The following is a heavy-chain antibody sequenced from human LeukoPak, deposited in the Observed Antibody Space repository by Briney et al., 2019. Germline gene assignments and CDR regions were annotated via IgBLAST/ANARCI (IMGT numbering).Heavy chain of an antibody. J-gene: IGHJ4*02. D-gene: IGHD2-2*01. V-gene: IGHV1-69*13. CDR1: GGTFSSYA. Sequence: SVKVSCKASGGTFSSYAISWVRQAPGQGLEWTGGIIPIFGTANYAQKFQGRVTITADESTSTAYMELSSLRSEDTAVYYCASLGYCSSTSCYEHYWGQGTLVTVSS. CDR2: IIPIFGTA. CDR3: ASLGYCSSTSCYEHY.